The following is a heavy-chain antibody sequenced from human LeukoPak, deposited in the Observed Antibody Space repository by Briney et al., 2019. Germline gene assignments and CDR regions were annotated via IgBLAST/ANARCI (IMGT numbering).Heavy chain of an antibody. Sequence: ASVKVSCKASGYTFTSYDINWMRQATGQGLEWMGWMNPNSGNTGYAQKSQGRVTMTRNTSISTAYMELSSLRSEDTAVYYCARGANYYDSSGYYYNYWGQGTLVTVSS. V-gene: IGHV1-8*01. D-gene: IGHD3-22*01. CDR3: ARGANYYDSSGYYYNY. J-gene: IGHJ4*02. CDR2: MNPNSGNT. CDR1: GYTFTSYD.